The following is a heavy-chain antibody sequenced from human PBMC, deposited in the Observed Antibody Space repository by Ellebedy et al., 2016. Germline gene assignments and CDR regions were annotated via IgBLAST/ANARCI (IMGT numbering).Heavy chain of an antibody. CDR3: AKQIGWIQLWSLFDY. D-gene: IGHD5-18*01. V-gene: IGHV3-23*01. CDR1: GFTFSSYA. Sequence: GESLKISXAASGFTFSSYAMHWVRQAPGKGLEWVSAISGSGGSTYYADSVKGRFTISRDNSKNTLYLQMNSLRAEDTAVYYCAKQIGWIQLWSLFDYWGQGTLVTVSS. J-gene: IGHJ4*02. CDR2: ISGSGGST.